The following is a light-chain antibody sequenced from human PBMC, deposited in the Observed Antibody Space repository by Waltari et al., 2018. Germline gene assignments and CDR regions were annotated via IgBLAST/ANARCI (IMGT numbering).Light chain of an antibody. CDR1: QSVSSDY. J-gene: IGKJ1*01. CDR3: QQYGSSPRT. V-gene: IGKV3-20*01. Sequence: EIVLTQSPGTLSLSPGERATLSCRASQSVSSDYLAWYQQKTGQAPRLLIYAASIRATGIPDRFSGSGPGTDFTLTISRLEPEDFAVYYCQQYGSSPRTFGQGTKVEIK. CDR2: AAS.